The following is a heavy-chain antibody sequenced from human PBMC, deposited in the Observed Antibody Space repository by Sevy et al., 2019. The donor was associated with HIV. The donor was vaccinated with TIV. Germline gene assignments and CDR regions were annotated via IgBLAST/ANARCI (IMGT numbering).Heavy chain of an antibody. CDR2: IIPIFGTA. CDR1: GGTFSSYA. D-gene: IGHD5-18*01. V-gene: IGHV1-69*13. J-gene: IGHJ6*02. Sequence: ASVTVSCKASGGTFSSYAISWVRQAPGQGLAWMGGIIPIFGTANYAQKFQGRVTRTADESTGTAYMELSRLRSDDTAVYYCARAGDTAMVGYYYYGMDVWGQGTTVTVSS. CDR3: ARAGDTAMVGYYYYGMDV.